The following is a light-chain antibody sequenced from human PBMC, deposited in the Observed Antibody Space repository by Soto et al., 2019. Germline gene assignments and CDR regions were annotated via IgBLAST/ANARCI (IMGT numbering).Light chain of an antibody. Sequence: QSVLTQPASVSGSPGQSITISCTGTGSDVGDYNYVSWYQQHPGKAPKVMIYDVSNRPSGVSNRFSGSKSGNTASLTISGLQAEDEADYYCSSYTSASTPLVFGGGTQLTVL. V-gene: IGLV2-14*01. CDR1: GSDVGDYNY. CDR2: DVS. CDR3: SSYTSASTPLV. J-gene: IGLJ2*01.